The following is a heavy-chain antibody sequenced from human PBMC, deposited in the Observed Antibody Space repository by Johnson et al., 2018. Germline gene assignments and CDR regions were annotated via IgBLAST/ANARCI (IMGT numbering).Heavy chain of an antibody. V-gene: IGHV3-15*07. CDR1: GFTFNSAW. D-gene: IGHD3-3*01. CDR2: IKSKTDGGTT. CDR3: TTEYYDFWSGYIGFDV. J-gene: IGHJ3*01. Sequence: EVQLVESGGGLVKPGGSLRLSCAASGFTFNSAWMTWVRQAPGKGLEWVGRIKSKTDGGTTDYAAPAKGRFTIARDDSENTLYLQMNSLKTEDTAVYYCTTEYYDFWSGYIGFDVWGQGTMVTVSS.